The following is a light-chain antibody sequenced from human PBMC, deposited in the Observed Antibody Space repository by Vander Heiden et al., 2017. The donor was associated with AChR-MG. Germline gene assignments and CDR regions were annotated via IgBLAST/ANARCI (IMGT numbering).Light chain of an antibody. CDR1: QSGSSSY. J-gene: IGKJ2*01. V-gene: IGKV3-20*01. CDR2: GAS. CDR3: QQYGSSSYT. Sequence: VLTQPPGTPLSLSGERTTPPCSASQSGSSSYLAWYQQKPGQAPRLLIYGASSRATGIPDRFSGSGSGTDFTLTISRLEPEDFAVYYCQQYGSSSYTFGQGTKLEIK.